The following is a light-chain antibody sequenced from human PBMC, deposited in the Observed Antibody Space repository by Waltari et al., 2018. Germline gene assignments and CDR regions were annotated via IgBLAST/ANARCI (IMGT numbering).Light chain of an antibody. V-gene: IGKV4-1*01. CDR3: QQYYSPPLT. CDR1: QSIFYSSNNKDY. J-gene: IGKJ4*01. CDR2: WAS. Sequence: DIVMTQSPDSLAVSLGERATIHCKSSQSIFYSSNNKDYLAWYQLKPGQPPKLLIYWASTRESGVPDRFSGSGTGTDFTLTISSLQTEDVATYYCQQYYSPPLTFGGGTKVEIK.